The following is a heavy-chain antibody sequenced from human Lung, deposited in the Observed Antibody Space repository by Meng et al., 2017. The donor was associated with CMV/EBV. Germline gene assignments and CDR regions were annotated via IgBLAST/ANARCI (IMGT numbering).Heavy chain of an antibody. Sequence: GGSLRLXCAGSGFIFSDHYIHCLRQAPGEGLQWVGRVGNKVSRYSTEFAASVTDSFSFPRDDSENSVYLQMHSLQIEDTAVYYCTKVYSGIDVYAFDVWGRGTKVTVSS. CDR2: VGNKVSRYST. D-gene: IGHD1-26*01. CDR3: TKVYSGIDVYAFDV. CDR1: GFIFSDHY. J-gene: IGHJ3*01. V-gene: IGHV3-72*01.